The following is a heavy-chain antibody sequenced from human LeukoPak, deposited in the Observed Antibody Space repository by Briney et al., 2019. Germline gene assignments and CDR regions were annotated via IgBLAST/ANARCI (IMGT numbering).Heavy chain of an antibody. CDR3: AKTHNWNDDYFDY. D-gene: IGHD1-1*01. CDR2: IYAGGNT. Sequence: GGSLRLSCAASEFSVSNNYMNWVRQAPGKGLESVSVIYAGGNTYYADYVKGRFTISRDNSKNTLYLQMNSLRAEDTAVYYCAKTHNWNDDYFDYWGQGTLVTVSS. V-gene: IGHV3-53*01. CDR1: EFSVSNNY. J-gene: IGHJ4*02.